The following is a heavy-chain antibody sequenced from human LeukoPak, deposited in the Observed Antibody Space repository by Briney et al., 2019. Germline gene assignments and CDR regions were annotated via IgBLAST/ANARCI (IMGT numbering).Heavy chain of an antibody. D-gene: IGHD5-18*01. V-gene: IGHV1-69*05. CDR2: IIPIFGTA. CDR1: GGTFSSYA. J-gene: IGHJ4*02. CDR3: AGDRGIQLWSETFDY. Sequence: SVKVSCKASGGTFSSYAIIWVRQAPGQGLEWMGRIIPIFGTANYAQKFQGRVTITTDESTSTAHMELSSLRSEDTAVYYCAGDRGIQLWSETFDYWGQGTLVTVSS.